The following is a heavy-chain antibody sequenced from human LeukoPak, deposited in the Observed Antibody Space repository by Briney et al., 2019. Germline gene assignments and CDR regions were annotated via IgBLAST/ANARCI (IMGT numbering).Heavy chain of an antibody. J-gene: IGHJ4*02. CDR3: TRYNNDHFDY. Sequence: PGRSLRLFCAGSGFTFGGYGMHWFRQTPGKGLEWVAVIAYDGSRAFYADSVKGRFTISRDNSKNTMSVQMDDLRAEDTAVYYCTRYNNDHFDYWGQGTLVTVSS. V-gene: IGHV3-33*01. CDR2: IAYDGSRA. D-gene: IGHD1-14*01. CDR1: GFTFGGYG.